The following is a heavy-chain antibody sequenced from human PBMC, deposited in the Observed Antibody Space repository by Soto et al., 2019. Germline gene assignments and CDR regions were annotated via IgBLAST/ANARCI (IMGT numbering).Heavy chain of an antibody. CDR1: GGSFSGYY. D-gene: IGHD4-17*01. V-gene: IGHV4-34*01. CDR2: INHSGST. Sequence: SETLSLTCAVYGGSFSGYYWSWIRQPPGKGLEWIGEINHSGSTNYNPSLKSRVTISVDTSKNQFSLKLSSVTAADTAVYYCARGGDTVTTPVWYYYYYMDVWGKGTTVTVSS. J-gene: IGHJ6*03. CDR3: ARGGDTVTTPVWYYYYYMDV.